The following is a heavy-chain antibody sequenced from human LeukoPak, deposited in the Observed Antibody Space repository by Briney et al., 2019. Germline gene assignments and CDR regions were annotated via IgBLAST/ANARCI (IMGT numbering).Heavy chain of an antibody. Sequence: SETLSLTCTVSGYSISSGYYWGWIRQPPGKGLEWIGSIYHSGSTYYNPSLKSRVTISVDTSKNQFSLKLSSVTAADTAVYYGARDDYYGSGSYPPFDYWGQGTLVTVSS. V-gene: IGHV4-38-2*02. CDR3: ARDDYYGSGSYPPFDY. D-gene: IGHD3-10*01. CDR1: GYSISSGYY. CDR2: IYHSGST. J-gene: IGHJ4*02.